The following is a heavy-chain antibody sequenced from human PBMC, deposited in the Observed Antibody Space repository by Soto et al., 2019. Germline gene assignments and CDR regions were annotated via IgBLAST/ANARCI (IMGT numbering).Heavy chain of an antibody. CDR2: IKQDGSEK. V-gene: IGHV3-7*03. CDR3: ARDQPLWSIKYYSYYGMDV. Sequence: RGSLRLSCAASGFTFSSYWMSWVRQAPGKGLEWVANIKQDGSEKYYVDSVKGRFTISRDNAKNSLYLQMKSLRAEDTAVYYCARDQPLWSIKYYSYYGMDVWGQGTTVTVSS. J-gene: IGHJ6*02. CDR1: GFTFSSYW. D-gene: IGHD3-3*01.